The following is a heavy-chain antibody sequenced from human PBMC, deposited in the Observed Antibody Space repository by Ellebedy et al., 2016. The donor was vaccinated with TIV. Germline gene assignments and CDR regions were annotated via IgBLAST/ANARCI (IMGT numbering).Heavy chain of an antibody. CDR2: INPNSGGT. CDR3: ARWSARGGIQGHDY. V-gene: IGHV1-2*02. CDR1: GYTFTGYY. J-gene: IGHJ4*02. D-gene: IGHD5-18*01. Sequence: ASVKVSCKASGYTFTGYYMHWVRQAPGQGLEWMGWINPNSGGTNYAQKFQGRVTMTRDTSISTAYMELSRLRSDDTAVYYCARWSARGGIQGHDYWGQGTLVTVSS.